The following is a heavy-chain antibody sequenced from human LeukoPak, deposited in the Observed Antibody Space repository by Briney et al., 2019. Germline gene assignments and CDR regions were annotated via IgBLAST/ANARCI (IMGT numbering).Heavy chain of an antibody. J-gene: IGHJ4*02. CDR2: ISYDGSNK. CDR1: GFTFSSYA. Sequence: HPGGSLRLSCAASGFTFSSYAMHWVRQAPGKGLEWVAVISYDGSNKYYADSVKGRFTISRDNSKNTLYLQMNSLRAEDTAVYYCARGPWMQLWGTSDYWGQGTLVTVSS. V-gene: IGHV3-30-3*01. D-gene: IGHD5-18*01. CDR3: ARGPWMQLWGTSDY.